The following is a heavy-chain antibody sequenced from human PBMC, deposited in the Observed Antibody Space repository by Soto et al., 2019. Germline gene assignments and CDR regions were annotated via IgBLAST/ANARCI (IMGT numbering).Heavy chain of an antibody. V-gene: IGHV3-23*01. CDR1: GFAFSSYA. CDR3: AKEGGSYYAMDV. Sequence: EVQVLESGGGLAQPGGSLRLSCAGSGFAFSSYAMNWVRQAPGKGLEWVSVISGSGSGTRYADSVKGRFTISRDNSQKTLYLEMNSLRVEDTAVYYCAKEGGSYYAMDVWGQGTAVTFSS. CDR2: ISGSGSGT. J-gene: IGHJ6*02. D-gene: IGHD2-15*01.